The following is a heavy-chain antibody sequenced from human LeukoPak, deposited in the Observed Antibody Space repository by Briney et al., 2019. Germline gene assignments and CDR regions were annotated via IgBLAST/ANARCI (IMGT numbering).Heavy chain of an antibody. J-gene: IGHJ6*02. CDR2: INPSGGST. Sequence: GASVKVSCKASGYTFTSYYMHWVRQAPGQGLEWMGIINPSGGSTSYAQKFQGRVTMTRDTSTSTVYMELSSLRSEDTAVYYCARDEILLAVAGTDYYYGMDVWGQGTTVTVSS. V-gene: IGHV1-46*01. D-gene: IGHD6-19*01. CDR3: ARDEILLAVAGTDYYYGMDV. CDR1: GYTFTSYY.